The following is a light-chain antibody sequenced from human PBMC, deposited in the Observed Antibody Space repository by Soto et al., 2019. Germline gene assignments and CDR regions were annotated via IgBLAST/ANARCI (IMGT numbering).Light chain of an antibody. J-gene: IGLJ3*02. V-gene: IGLV2-14*01. CDR1: SSDVGGYNY. CDR2: EVS. Sequence: QSALTQPASVSGSPGQSITISCTGTSSDVGGYNYVSWYQQHPGKAPKLMIYEVSNRPSGVSNRFSGSKSGNTASLTISGLQAEDEGDYYCSSYTSSSTREVFGGGTKVTVL. CDR3: SSYTSSSTREV.